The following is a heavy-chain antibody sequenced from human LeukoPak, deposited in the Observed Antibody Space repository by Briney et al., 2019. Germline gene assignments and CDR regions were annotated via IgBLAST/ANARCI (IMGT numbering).Heavy chain of an antibody. CDR3: ARQSWSSGYYYAYYYYGMDV. J-gene: IGHJ6*02. D-gene: IGHD3-22*01. V-gene: IGHV4-39*01. CDR1: GGSISSSSYY. CDR2: IYYSGST. Sequence: PSETLSLTCTVSGGSISSSSYYWGWIRQPPGKGLEWIGSIYYSGSTYYNPSLKSRVTISVDTSKNQFSLKLSSVTAADTAVYYCARQSWSSGYYYAYYYYGMDVWGQGTTVTVSS.